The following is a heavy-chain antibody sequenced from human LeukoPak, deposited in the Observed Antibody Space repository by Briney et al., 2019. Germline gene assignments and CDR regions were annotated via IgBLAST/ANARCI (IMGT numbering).Heavy chain of an antibody. V-gene: IGHV3-48*02. Sequence: GGPLTLSCAASGFTFSSYGMNWVRQAPGKGLERVSYIRSSSSTIYYADSVKGRFTISRDNAKNSLELQMDSLRDEDTAVYYCARGFFGSGTYVFDYWGQGTPVTVSS. CDR3: ARGFFGSGTYVFDY. CDR1: GFTFSSYG. CDR2: IRSSSSTI. D-gene: IGHD3-10*01. J-gene: IGHJ4*02.